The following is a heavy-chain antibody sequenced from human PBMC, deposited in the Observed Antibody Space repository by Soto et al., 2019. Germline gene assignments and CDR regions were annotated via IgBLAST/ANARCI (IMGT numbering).Heavy chain of an antibody. CDR3: ARDRTTVTYKRGLDY. D-gene: IGHD4-4*01. V-gene: IGHV4-34*01. Sequence: QVQLQQWGAGLLKPSETLSLTCAVYGGSFSGYYWSWIRQPPGKGLEWIGEINHSGSTNYNPSLKSRVTISADTSKNQFSLKLSSVTAADTAVYYCARDRTTVTYKRGLDYWGQGTLVTVSS. J-gene: IGHJ4*02. CDR1: GGSFSGYY. CDR2: INHSGST.